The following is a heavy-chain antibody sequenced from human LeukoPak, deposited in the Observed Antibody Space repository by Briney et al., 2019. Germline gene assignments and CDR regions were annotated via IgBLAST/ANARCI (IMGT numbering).Heavy chain of an antibody. J-gene: IGHJ4*02. V-gene: IGHV4-59*02. Sequence: PSETLSLTCTVSGGSVSSYYWSWIRQPPGKGLEWIGYIYYSGSTNYNPSLKSRVTISVDTSKNQFSLKLRSVTAADTAVYYCARVTGYVIEDYFDYWGQGTLVTVSS. CDR1: GGSVSSYY. CDR3: ARVTGYVIEDYFDY. D-gene: IGHD3-22*01. CDR2: IYYSGST.